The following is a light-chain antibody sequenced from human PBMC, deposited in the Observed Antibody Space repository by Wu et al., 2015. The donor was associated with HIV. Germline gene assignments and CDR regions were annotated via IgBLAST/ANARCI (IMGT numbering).Light chain of an antibody. CDR2: GAS. V-gene: IGKV3D-15*01. J-gene: IGKJ3*01. CDR1: QSVSSN. CDR3: QQYGSSFT. Sequence: EIVMTQSPATLSVSPGERATLSCRASQSVSSNLAWHQQKPGRAPRLLIYGASDRATGIPARFSGSGSGTDFTLTISSLEPEDFAVYYCQQYGSSFTFGPGTRVDIK.